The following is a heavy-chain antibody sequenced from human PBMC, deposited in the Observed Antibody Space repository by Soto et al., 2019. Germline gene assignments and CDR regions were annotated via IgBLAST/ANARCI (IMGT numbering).Heavy chain of an antibody. V-gene: IGHV4-30-4*01. Sequence: PSETLSLTCTVSGGSISSGDYYWSWIRQPPGKGLEWIGYIYYSGSTYYNQSLKSRVTISVDTSKNQFSLKLSSVTAADTAVYYCASAPHYDILTGRFDYWGQGTLVTVSS. CDR1: GGSISSGDYY. D-gene: IGHD3-9*01. CDR2: IYYSGST. J-gene: IGHJ4*02. CDR3: ASAPHYDILTGRFDY.